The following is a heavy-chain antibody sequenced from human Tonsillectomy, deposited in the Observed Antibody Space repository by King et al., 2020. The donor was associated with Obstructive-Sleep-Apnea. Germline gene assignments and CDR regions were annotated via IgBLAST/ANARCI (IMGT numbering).Heavy chain of an antibody. D-gene: IGHD4/OR15-4a*01. CDR3: AKEMTISFNDGFDI. CDR2: IPYDGSNK. CDR1: GFTFRSYG. J-gene: IGHJ3*02. Sequence: VQLVESGGGVVQPGRSLRLSCAASGFTFRSYGMHWVRQAPGKGLEWVAVIPYDGSNKYYADSVKGRFTISRDNSKNTLYLQMNSLRAEDTAVYYCAKEMTISFNDGFDIWGQGTVVTVSS. V-gene: IGHV3-30*18.